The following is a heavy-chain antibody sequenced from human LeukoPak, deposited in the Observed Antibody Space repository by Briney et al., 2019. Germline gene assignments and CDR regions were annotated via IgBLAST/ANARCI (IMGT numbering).Heavy chain of an antibody. CDR1: GGSFSGYY. CDR3: ARGAAIYDYVWESYRQAPRLDY. V-gene: IGHV4-34*01. CDR2: INHSGST. Sequence: SETLSLTCAVYGGSFSGYYWSWIRQPPGKGLEWIGEINHSGSTNYNPSLKSRVTISVDTSKNQFSLKLSSVTAADTAVYYCARGAAIYDYVWESYRQAPRLDYWGQGTLVTVSS. D-gene: IGHD3-16*02. J-gene: IGHJ4*02.